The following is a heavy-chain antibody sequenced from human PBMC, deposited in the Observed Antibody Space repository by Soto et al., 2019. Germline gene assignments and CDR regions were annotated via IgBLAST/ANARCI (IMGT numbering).Heavy chain of an antibody. CDR3: AKDMTDILTQNLDY. D-gene: IGHD3-9*01. Sequence: EVQLVESGGGLVQPGRSLRLSCAASGFTFDDYAMHWVRQAPGEGLEWVSGINWNSRSIGYADSVKGRFTISRDNAKNSLYLQMNSLGAEDTAFYYCAKDMTDILTQNLDYWGQGTLVTVAS. CDR2: INWNSRSI. CDR1: GFTFDDYA. V-gene: IGHV3-9*01. J-gene: IGHJ4*02.